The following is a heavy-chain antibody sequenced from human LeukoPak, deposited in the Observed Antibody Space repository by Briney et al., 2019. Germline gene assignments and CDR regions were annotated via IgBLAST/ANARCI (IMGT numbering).Heavy chain of an antibody. CDR1: GGTFSSYA. CDR2: IIPTLGVA. Sequence: ASVKVSCKAPGGTFSSYAINWVRQAPGQGLEWMGRIIPTLGVANYAQNFQGRVTITADKSSSTTYIDLNSLRSEDTAMYYCAEGYYGSGSPFSYWGQGTLLTVSS. D-gene: IGHD3-10*01. J-gene: IGHJ4*02. V-gene: IGHV1-69*04. CDR3: AEGYYGSGSPFSY.